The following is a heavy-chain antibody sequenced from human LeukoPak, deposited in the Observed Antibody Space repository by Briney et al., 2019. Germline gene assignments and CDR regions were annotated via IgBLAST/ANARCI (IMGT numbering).Heavy chain of an antibody. V-gene: IGHV4-59*08. CDR2: IYRSGST. CDR1: GGSISSYY. CDR3: ARVDSTKFDY. Sequence: SETLSLTCTVSGGSISSYYWSWIRQPPGKGLEWIGSIYRSGSTYYNPSLKSRVTISLDTSKNHFSLKLSSVTAADTAVYYCARVDSTKFDYWGQGTLVTVSS. D-gene: IGHD3/OR15-3a*01. J-gene: IGHJ4*02.